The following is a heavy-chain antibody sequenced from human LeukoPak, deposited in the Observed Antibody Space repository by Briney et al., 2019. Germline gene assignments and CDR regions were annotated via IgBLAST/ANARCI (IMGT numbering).Heavy chain of an antibody. CDR2: TYYRSKWYN. CDR1: GDSVSSAA. D-gene: IGHD2-2*01. V-gene: IGHV6-1*01. Sequence: SQTLSLTCAISGDSVSSAAWNWIRQSPSRGLEWLGRTYYRSKWYNDYAVSVKSRITINPDTSKNQFSLHLNSVTPEDTAVYYCARGGRGYCTSSSCYFDYWGQGTLVTVSS. J-gene: IGHJ4*02. CDR3: ARGGRGYCTSSSCYFDY.